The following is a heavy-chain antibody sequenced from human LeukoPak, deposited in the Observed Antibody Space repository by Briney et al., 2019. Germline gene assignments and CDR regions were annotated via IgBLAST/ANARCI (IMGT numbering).Heavy chain of an antibody. J-gene: IGHJ4*02. V-gene: IGHV3-7*01. Sequence: GGSLRLSCAAFGFTFSSYGMSWVRQAPGKGLECVANINQDGSEKYYVDSVRGRFTISRDNAKNSLYLQMNSLRAEDTAVYYCARDSSGYYNLSYYFDYWGQGTLVTVSS. D-gene: IGHD3-22*01. CDR1: GFTFSSYG. CDR2: INQDGSEK. CDR3: ARDSSGYYNLSYYFDY.